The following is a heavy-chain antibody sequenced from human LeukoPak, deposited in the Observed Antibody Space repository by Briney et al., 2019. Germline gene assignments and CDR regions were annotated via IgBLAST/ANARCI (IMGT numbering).Heavy chain of an antibody. Sequence: GGSLRLSCAASGFTFSSYWMHCVRQAPGKRLVWVSRINSDGSSTSYADSVKGRFPISRDNAKNTLYLQMNSLRAEDTAVYYCARESRDAIFGVVIISYFDYWGQGTLVTVSS. J-gene: IGHJ4*02. D-gene: IGHD3-3*02. CDR1: GFTFSSYW. V-gene: IGHV3-74*01. CDR2: INSDGSST. CDR3: ARESRDAIFGVVIISYFDY.